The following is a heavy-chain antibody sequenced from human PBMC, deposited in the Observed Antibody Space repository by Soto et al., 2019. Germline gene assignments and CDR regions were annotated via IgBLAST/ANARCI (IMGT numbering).Heavy chain of an antibody. V-gene: IGHV1-69*13. Sequence: SVKVACKASGGTFSSYAIGWVRQAPGQGLECMGGIIPVFGTENYAQKFQGRVTIKAEESTSTVYMELSSLRCEDTAVYYCARGWNDFPHWGQGTLVTVSS. CDR3: ARGWNDFPH. CDR1: GGTFSSYA. CDR2: IIPVFGTE. J-gene: IGHJ1*01. D-gene: IGHD1-1*01.